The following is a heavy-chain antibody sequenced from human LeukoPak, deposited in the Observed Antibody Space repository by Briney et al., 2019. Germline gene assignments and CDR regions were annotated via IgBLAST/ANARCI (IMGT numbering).Heavy chain of an antibody. Sequence: SETLSLTCTVSGGSLSSYYWSWIRQPAGKGLEWIGRIYTSESTNYNPSLKSRVTMSLDTSKNQFSLKLSSVTAADTAVYYCARDTVYYDSSGYLGVFDYWGQGTLVTVSS. D-gene: IGHD3-22*01. CDR1: GGSLSSYY. CDR3: ARDTVYYDSSGYLGVFDY. V-gene: IGHV4-4*07. J-gene: IGHJ4*02. CDR2: IYTSEST.